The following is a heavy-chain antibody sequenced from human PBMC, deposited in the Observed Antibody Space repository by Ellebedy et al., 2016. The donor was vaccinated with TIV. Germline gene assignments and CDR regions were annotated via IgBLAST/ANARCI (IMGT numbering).Heavy chain of an antibody. J-gene: IGHJ2*01. D-gene: IGHD4-17*01. V-gene: IGHV4-59*01. CDR2: IYYSGTT. CDR3: ARRLHYGDWYFDL. CDR1: GISIGRYF. Sequence: MPGRSLRLSCTVSGISIGRYFWNWIRQSPEKGLEWSGYIYYSGTTTYSPSLKSRVTMSVDTSKNKLSLRLTSATAADTAVYYCARRLHYGDWYFDLWGRGTLVTVSS.